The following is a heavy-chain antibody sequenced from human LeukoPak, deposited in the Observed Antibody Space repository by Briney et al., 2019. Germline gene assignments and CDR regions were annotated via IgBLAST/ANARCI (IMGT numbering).Heavy chain of an antibody. CDR1: GFTFSDYY. J-gene: IGHJ4*02. Sequence: GGSLRLSCAASGFTFSDYYMSWIRQAPGKGLEWVSYISSSGSTIYYADSVKGRFTISRDNAKNSLYLQMNSLRAEDSAVYYCARWARTGDPIDYWGQGTLVTVSS. V-gene: IGHV3-11*01. CDR3: ARWARTGDPIDY. D-gene: IGHD7-27*01. CDR2: ISSSGSTI.